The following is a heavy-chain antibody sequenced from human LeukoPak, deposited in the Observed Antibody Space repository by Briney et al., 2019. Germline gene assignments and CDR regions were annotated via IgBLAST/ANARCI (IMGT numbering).Heavy chain of an antibody. CDR2: INPNSGGT. J-gene: IGHJ5*02. CDR1: GYTFTGYY. D-gene: IGHD3-22*01. V-gene: IGHV1-2*02. Sequence: ASVKVSCKASGYTFTGYYMHWVRQAPGQGLQWMGWINPNSGGTNYAQKFQGRVTMTRDTSISTAYMELSRLRSDDTAVYYCAREVNYYDSSGYYYVPNWFDPWGQGTLVTVSS. CDR3: AREVNYYDSSGYYYVPNWFDP.